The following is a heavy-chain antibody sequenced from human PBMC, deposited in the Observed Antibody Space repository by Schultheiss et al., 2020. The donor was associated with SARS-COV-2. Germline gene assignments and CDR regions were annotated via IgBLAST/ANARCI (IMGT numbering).Heavy chain of an antibody. D-gene: IGHD3-10*02. V-gene: IGHV4-39*07. CDR2: IYYSGST. CDR3: ARGVITMSHWYFDL. Sequence: SETLSLTCTVSGGSISSSSYYWGWIRQPAGKGLEWIGSIYYSGSTNYNPSLKSRVTISVDTSKNQFSLKLSSVTAADTAVYYCARGVITMSHWYFDLWGRGTLVTVSS. CDR1: GGSISSSSYY. J-gene: IGHJ2*01.